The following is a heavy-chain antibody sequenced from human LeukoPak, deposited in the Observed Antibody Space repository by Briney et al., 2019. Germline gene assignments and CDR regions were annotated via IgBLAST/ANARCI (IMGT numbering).Heavy chain of an antibody. Sequence: SETLSLTCTVSGGSISTYSWSWVRQPPGKGLEWIGYIYYSGSTNYNPSVKSRVTMSVDTSKKQFSLNLSSLTAADTAVYYCARGGTAVVTPYAFEIWGPGKMVTVSS. CDR2: IYYSGST. CDR3: ARGGTAVVTPYAFEI. V-gene: IGHV4-59*01. J-gene: IGHJ3*02. D-gene: IGHD4-23*01. CDR1: GGSISTYS.